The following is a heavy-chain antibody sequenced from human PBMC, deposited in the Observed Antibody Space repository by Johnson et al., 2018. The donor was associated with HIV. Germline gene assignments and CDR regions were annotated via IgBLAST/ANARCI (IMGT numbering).Heavy chain of an antibody. CDR1: GFTFSSYG. V-gene: IGHV3-30*19. Sequence: VQLLESGGGVVQPGRSLRLYCAASGFTFSSYGMHWVRQAPGKGLEWVAVISYDGSKKYYADSVKGRFTISRDNSKNTLYLQMNSLRAGDTAVYYCARGPLIVGASHAFDIWGQGTMVTVSS. CDR2: ISYDGSKK. D-gene: IGHD1-26*01. CDR3: ARGPLIVGASHAFDI. J-gene: IGHJ3*02.